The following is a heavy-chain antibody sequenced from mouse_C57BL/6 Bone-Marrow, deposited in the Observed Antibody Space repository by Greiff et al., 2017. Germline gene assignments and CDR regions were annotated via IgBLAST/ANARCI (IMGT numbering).Heavy chain of an antibody. CDR3: ARNTVVAPYYYAMDY. CDR1: GFSLTSYG. CDR2: IWSGGST. Sequence: QVQLKQSGPGLVQPSQSLSITCTVSGFSLTSYGVHWVRQSPGKGLEWLGVIWSGGSTDYNAAFISRLSISKDNSKSQVFFKMNSLQADDTAIYYWARNTVVAPYYYAMDYWGQGTSVTVSS. J-gene: IGHJ4*01. V-gene: IGHV2-2*01. D-gene: IGHD1-1*01.